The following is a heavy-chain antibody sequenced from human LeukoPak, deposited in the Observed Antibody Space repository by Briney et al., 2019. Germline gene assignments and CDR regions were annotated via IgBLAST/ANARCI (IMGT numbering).Heavy chain of an antibody. V-gene: IGHV4-39*01. Sequence: PSETLSLTCTVFGGSMNINNYYWAWIRQPPGKGLEWIGSIYYTGTTYYNPSLNYRVTISVDTSKNQFSLRLTSVTAADTAVYYCATHVGDPPGYCSSTSCPNWFDPWGQGTLVTVSS. J-gene: IGHJ5*02. CDR1: GGSMNINNYY. CDR3: ATHVGDPPGYCSSTSCPNWFDP. D-gene: IGHD2-2*01. CDR2: IYYTGTT.